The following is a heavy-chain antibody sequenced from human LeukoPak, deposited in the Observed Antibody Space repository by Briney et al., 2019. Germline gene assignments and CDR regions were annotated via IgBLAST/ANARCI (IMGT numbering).Heavy chain of an antibody. D-gene: IGHD3-10*01. Sequence: SQTLSLTCTVSGGSISSYYWSWIRHPPGKGLEWIGYIYYSGSTNYNPSLKSRVTISVDTSKNQFSLKLSSVTAADTAVYYCASFLGGSGGFDYWGQGTLVTVSS. V-gene: IGHV4-59*01. CDR1: GGSISSYY. CDR2: IYYSGST. CDR3: ASFLGGSGGFDY. J-gene: IGHJ4*02.